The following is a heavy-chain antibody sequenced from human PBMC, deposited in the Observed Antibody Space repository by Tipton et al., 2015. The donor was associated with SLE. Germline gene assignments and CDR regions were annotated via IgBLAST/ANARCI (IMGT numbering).Heavy chain of an antibody. D-gene: IGHD2-21*02. J-gene: IGHJ3*02. V-gene: IGHV4-39*07. Sequence: TLSLTCTVSGGSMNSSGHYWGWIRQPPGKGLEWIGNIYYSGSTNYNPSLKSRVTISVDTSKNQFSLKLSSVTAADTAVYFCARHRDGACCDAFDIWGQGTMVTVSS. CDR3: ARHRDGACCDAFDI. CDR2: IYYSGST. CDR1: GGSMNSSGHY.